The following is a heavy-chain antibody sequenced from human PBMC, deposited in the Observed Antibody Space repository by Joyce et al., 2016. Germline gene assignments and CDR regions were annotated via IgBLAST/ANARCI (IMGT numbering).Heavy chain of an antibody. CDR3: AKDSGYYDSSGYYSKYFDL. CDR1: GFSFSAYG. D-gene: IGHD3-22*01. V-gene: IGHV3-30*18. Sequence: QVQLVESGGGVVQPGKSLRLSCVAFGFSFSAYGFHWLRQGPGKGLEWVSFISYDRNNEYFADSVKGRFSISRDTSKNTLYLQRNSLRAEDTALYYCAKDSGYYDSSGYYSKYFDLWGQGTLVTVSS. CDR2: ISYDRNNE. J-gene: IGHJ4*02.